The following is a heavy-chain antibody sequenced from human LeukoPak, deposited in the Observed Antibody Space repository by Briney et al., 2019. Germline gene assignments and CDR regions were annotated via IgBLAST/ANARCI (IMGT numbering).Heavy chain of an antibody. CDR1: GFPVGSYY. D-gene: IGHD3-9*01. CDR2: IYKGGTT. CDR3: ARGSGDILTGYSGMDV. J-gene: IGHJ6*02. V-gene: IGHV3-53*01. Sequence: GGSLRLSCEASGFPVGSYYLTWVRQAPGKGLELVSAIYKGGTTYYADSVKGRFTVSRDNSKNSFSLQMNSLSADDTAVYYCARGSGDILTGYSGMDVWGQGTTVTVSS.